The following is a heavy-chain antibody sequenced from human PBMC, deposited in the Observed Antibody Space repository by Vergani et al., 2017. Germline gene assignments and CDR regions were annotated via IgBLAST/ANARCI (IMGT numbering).Heavy chain of an antibody. V-gene: IGHV3-9*01. Sequence: EVQLVESGGGLVQPGRSLRLFCAASGFTFDDYAMHWVRQAPGKGLEWVSGISWNSGSIGYADSVKGRFTISRDNAKNSLYLQMNSLRAEDTALYYCAKQTIAVAEAVGAFDIWGQGTMVTVSS. D-gene: IGHD6-19*01. CDR3: AKQTIAVAEAVGAFDI. J-gene: IGHJ3*02. CDR1: GFTFDDYA. CDR2: ISWNSGSI.